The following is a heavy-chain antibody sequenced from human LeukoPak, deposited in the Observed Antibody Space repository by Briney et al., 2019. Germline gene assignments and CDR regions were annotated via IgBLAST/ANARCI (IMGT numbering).Heavy chain of an antibody. CDR3: ARESGSMRWFDP. D-gene: IGHD6-25*01. CDR1: GGSISGYY. CDR2: MSTSGNS. Sequence: PSETLSLTCTVSGGSISGYYWSWIRQPAGKGLEWIGRMSTSGNSNYIPSLVSRVTMSVDTSKNQFSLNLSSVTAAATAVYYCARESGSMRWFDPWGQGTLVTVSS. V-gene: IGHV4-4*07. J-gene: IGHJ5*02.